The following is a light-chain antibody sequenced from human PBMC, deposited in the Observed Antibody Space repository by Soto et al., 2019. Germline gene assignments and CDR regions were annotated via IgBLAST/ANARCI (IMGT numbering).Light chain of an antibody. CDR3: SSYTGITTLGM. V-gene: IGLV2-14*01. CDR2: DVS. Sequence: QSALTQPASVSGSPGQSITISCTGTSRDIGAYNFISWYQQHPGKAPKLLIYDVSDRPTGVSKRFSGSKSGSAASLTISGLQAEDEADYYCSSYTGITTLGMFGGGTKLTVL. CDR1: SRDIGAYNF. J-gene: IGLJ3*02.